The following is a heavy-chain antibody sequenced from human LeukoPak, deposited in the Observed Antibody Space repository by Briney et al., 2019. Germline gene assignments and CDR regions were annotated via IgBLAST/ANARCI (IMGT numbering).Heavy chain of an antibody. CDR1: GRSISSYY. CDR2: IYYSGRS. V-gene: IGHV4-59*01. J-gene: IGHJ4*02. D-gene: IGHD3-9*01. CDR3: AREYYDILTGYRFDY. Sequence: AETLSLTCTVSGRSISSYYWSWLRQPPGKGLEGRGYIYYSGRSNYNPPLQSRVTISVDTSKDQFSLNLSSVTAADTAVYYCAREYYDILTGYRFDYWGQGTLVTVSS.